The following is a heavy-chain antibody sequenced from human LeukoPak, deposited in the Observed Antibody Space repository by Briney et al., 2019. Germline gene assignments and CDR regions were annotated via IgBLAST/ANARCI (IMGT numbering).Heavy chain of an antibody. J-gene: IGHJ4*02. Sequence: PGGSLRLSCAPSGFTFSSRGMSWVRQAPGKGLEWVPSITPSGDGTYYAASVKGRFTISRDNSKNTLYLQMDSLRADDTAKYYCARDSPVATWWGQGTLVTVSS. CDR2: ITPSGDGT. CDR3: ARDSPVATW. CDR1: GFTFSSRG. V-gene: IGHV3-23*01. D-gene: IGHD1-26*01.